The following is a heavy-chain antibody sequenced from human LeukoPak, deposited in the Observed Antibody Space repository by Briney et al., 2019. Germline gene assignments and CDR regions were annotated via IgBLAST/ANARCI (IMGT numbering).Heavy chain of an antibody. V-gene: IGHV3-30*03. J-gene: IGHJ6*03. Sequence: GGSLRLSCAASGFTVSSNYMSWVRQAPGKGLEWVAVISYDGSNKYYADSVKGRFTISRDNSKNTLYLQMNSLRAEDTAVYYCARNGYSYGLYYYYMDVWGKGTTVTVSS. CDR2: ISYDGSNK. CDR1: GFTVSSNY. CDR3: ARNGYSYGLYYYYMDV. D-gene: IGHD5-18*01.